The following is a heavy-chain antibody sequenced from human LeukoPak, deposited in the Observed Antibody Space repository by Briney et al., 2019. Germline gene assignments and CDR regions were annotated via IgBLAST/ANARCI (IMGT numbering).Heavy chain of an antibody. D-gene: IGHD2-2*02. Sequence: GGSLRLSCAAFGFTFSSYAMSWVRQAPGKGLEWVSAISGSGGGTYYADSVKGRFTISRDNSKNTLYLQMNSLRAEDTAVYYCAKGMRHCDSTSCYSFHPPDYWGQGTLVSVSS. CDR1: GFTFSSYA. CDR2: ISGSGGGT. V-gene: IGHV3-23*01. J-gene: IGHJ4*02. CDR3: AKGMRHCDSTSCYSFHPPDY.